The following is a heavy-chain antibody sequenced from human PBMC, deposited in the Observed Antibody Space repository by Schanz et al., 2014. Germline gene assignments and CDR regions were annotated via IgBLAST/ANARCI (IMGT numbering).Heavy chain of an antibody. V-gene: IGHV4-31*03. Sequence: QVQLQESGPGLAKPSQTLSLTCTVSGGSISSGGYYWSWIRQHPGKGLEWIGYIYSSGNTYYNPSLKSRVTISVDTSKNQFSLNLSSATAADTAVYYCARDRGHGDLPGDIWGQGTTVTVSS. J-gene: IGHJ6*02. D-gene: IGHD4-17*01. CDR3: ARDRGHGDLPGDI. CDR1: GGSISSGGYY. CDR2: IYSSGNT.